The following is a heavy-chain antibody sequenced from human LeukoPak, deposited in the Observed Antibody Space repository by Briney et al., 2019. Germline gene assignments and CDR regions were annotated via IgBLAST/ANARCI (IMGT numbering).Heavy chain of an antibody. J-gene: IGHJ4*02. D-gene: IGHD1-26*01. Sequence: GGSLRLSCAASGFTFSSYAMSWVRQAPWKGLEWVSAISGSGGSTYYADSVKGRFTISRDNSKNTLYLQMNSLRAEDTAVYYCAKGRNQWELLPEFDYWGQGTLVTVSS. CDR3: AKGRNQWELLPEFDY. V-gene: IGHV3-23*01. CDR2: ISGSGGST. CDR1: GFTFSSYA.